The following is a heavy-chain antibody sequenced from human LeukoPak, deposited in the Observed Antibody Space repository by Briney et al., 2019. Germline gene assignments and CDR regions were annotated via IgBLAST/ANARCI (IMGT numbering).Heavy chain of an antibody. CDR2: VTGSGDTS. CDR3: AKAADWLAADYIDY. CDR1: GFTFSSYA. J-gene: IGHJ4*02. Sequence: PGGSLRLSCAASGFTFSSYAMSWVRQAPGKGLEWVSGVTGSGDTSFYADSVKGRFTISRDNSRDMLYLQMSGLRDEDTAIYYCAKAADWLAADYIDYWGQGTLVTVSS. D-gene: IGHD3-9*01. V-gene: IGHV3-23*01.